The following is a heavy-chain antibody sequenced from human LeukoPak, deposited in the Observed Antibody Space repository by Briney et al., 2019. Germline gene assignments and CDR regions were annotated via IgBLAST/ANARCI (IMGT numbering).Heavy chain of an antibody. CDR1: GGSISSSSYH. Sequence: PSETLSLTCTVPGGSISSSSYHWGWVRQPPGKGLEWIGSIYYSGNTYYNPSLKSRVTISVDTSRNQFSLRLSSVTAADAAVYYCARRRFITGLYYYYYMDVWGKGTTVTVSS. CDR2: IYYSGNT. CDR3: ARRRFITGLYYYYYMDV. D-gene: IGHD1-14*01. J-gene: IGHJ6*03. V-gene: IGHV4-39*01.